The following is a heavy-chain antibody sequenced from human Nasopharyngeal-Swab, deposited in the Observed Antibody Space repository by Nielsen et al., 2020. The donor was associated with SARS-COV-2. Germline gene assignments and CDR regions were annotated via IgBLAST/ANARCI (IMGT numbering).Heavy chain of an antibody. J-gene: IGHJ3*02. CDR2: IYTSGST. CDR3: ARGPEYYDFWSGYPGNAFDI. D-gene: IGHD3-3*01. V-gene: IGHV4-4*07. Sequence: SETLSLTCTVSGGSISSYYWSWIRQLAGKGLEWIGRIYTSGSTNYNPSLKSRVTMSVDTSKNQFSLKLSSVTAADTAVYYCARGPEYYDFWSGYPGNAFDIWGQGTMVTVSS. CDR1: GGSISSYY.